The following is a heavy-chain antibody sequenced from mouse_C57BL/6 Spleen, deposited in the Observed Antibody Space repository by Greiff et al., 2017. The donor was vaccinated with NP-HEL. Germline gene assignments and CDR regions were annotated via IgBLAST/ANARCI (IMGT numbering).Heavy chain of an antibody. J-gene: IGHJ3*01. D-gene: IGHD1-1*01. V-gene: IGHV14-2*01. Sequence: EVKLMESGAELVKPGASVKLSCTASGFNIKDYYKHWVKQRTEQGLEWIGRIDPEDGETKYAPKFQGKATITADTSSNTAYLQLSSLTSEDTAVYYCAREDYGRSTRAWFAYWGQGTLVTVSA. CDR3: AREDYGRSTRAWFAY. CDR2: IDPEDGET. CDR1: GFNIKDYY.